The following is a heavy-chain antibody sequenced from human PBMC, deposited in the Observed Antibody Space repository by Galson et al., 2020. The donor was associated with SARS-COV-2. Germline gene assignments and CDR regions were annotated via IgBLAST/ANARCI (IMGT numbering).Heavy chain of an antibody. J-gene: IGHJ4*02. CDR1: GFTYKGYG. CDR2: IIHEGTNE. Sequence: GESLKIHCAAHGFTYKGYGMHWVRQPPGPGLEWVAIIIHEGTNEYYADPVKGRFTIPRDNSKKTLYPQMNSLRAEDTAVYYCAKDHGLTKGYYLIDYWGQGALVTVSS. CDR3: AKDHGLTKGYYLIDY. V-gene: IGHV3-30*18. D-gene: IGHD3-22*01.